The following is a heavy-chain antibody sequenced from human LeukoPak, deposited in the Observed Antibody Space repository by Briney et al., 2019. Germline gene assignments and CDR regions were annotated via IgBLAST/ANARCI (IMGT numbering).Heavy chain of an antibody. CDR1: GFTFSSYA. D-gene: IGHD5-12*01. J-gene: IGHJ4*02. V-gene: IGHV3-23*01. Sequence: GGSLRLSCAASGFTFSSYAMTWVREAPGKGLEWVSGVSESGGKTYYADSVKGRFTISRDNSKNTLYLQMNSLRAEDTAVYYCAKDGDGYSGYDWFDCWGQGTLVTVSS. CDR3: AKDGDGYSGYDWFDC. CDR2: VSESGGKT.